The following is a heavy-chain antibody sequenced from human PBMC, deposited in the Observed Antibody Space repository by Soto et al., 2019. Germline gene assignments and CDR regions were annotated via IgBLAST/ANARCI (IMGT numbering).Heavy chain of an antibody. D-gene: IGHD3-3*01. CDR1: GFTFSSYA. V-gene: IGHV3-23*01. J-gene: IGHJ6*02. Sequence: EVQLLESGGGLVQPGGSLRLSCAASGFTFSSYAMSWVRQAPGKGLEWVSAISGSGGSTYYADSVKGRFTISRDNSKNTLYLQMNSLRAEDTAVYYCAKDMRKSILEWLLEYYGMDVWGQGTTVTVSS. CDR3: AKDMRKSILEWLLEYYGMDV. CDR2: ISGSGGST.